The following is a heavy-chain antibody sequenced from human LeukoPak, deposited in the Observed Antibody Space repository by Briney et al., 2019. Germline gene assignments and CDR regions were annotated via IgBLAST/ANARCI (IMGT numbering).Heavy chain of an antibody. CDR3: ARGYCSGGSCYLNFDY. Sequence: ASVKVSCKASGYTFTGYYIHWVRQAPGQGLEWMGWINPNSGGTNYAQKFQGRVTMTRDTSISTAYMELSRLRSDDTAVYYCARGYCSGGSCYLNFDYWGQGTLVTVSS. D-gene: IGHD2-15*01. V-gene: IGHV1-2*02. CDR1: GYTFTGYY. J-gene: IGHJ4*02. CDR2: INPNSGGT.